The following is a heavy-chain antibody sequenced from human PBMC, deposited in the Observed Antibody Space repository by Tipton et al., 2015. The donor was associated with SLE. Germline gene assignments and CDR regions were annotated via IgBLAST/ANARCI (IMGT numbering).Heavy chain of an antibody. D-gene: IGHD3-10*01. CDR1: RGSTYDGGYY. CDR3: ARELLSFKGYFDL. Sequence: TLSLTCTVSRGSTYDGGYYWTWIRQHPGKGLEWIGYMYSNGSTYYNPSLKSRVTISVDTSKNQFSLRLNSVTAADTAVYYCARELLSFKGYFDLWGQGTLVTVSS. J-gene: IGHJ4*02. CDR2: MYSNGST. V-gene: IGHV4-31*03.